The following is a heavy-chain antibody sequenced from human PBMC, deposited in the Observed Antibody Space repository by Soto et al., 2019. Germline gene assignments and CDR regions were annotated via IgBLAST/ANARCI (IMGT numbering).Heavy chain of an antibody. J-gene: IGHJ4*02. V-gene: IGHV3-33*01. CDR3: ARWGIAAGDY. Sequence: QVQLVESGGGVVQPGRSLRLSCAASGFTFSSYGMHWVRQAPGKGLEWVAVIWYDGSNKYYADSVKGRFTISRDNSKKPLYLQMNSLRAEDTAVYYCARWGIAAGDYWGQGTLVTVSS. CDR2: IWYDGSNK. D-gene: IGHD6-13*01. CDR1: GFTFSSYG.